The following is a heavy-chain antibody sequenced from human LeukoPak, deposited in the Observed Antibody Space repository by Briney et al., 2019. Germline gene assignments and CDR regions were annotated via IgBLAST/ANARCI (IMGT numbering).Heavy chain of an antibody. V-gene: IGHV3-23*01. D-gene: IGHD1-26*01. Sequence: GGSLRRSCAASGFTFSNYAMSWVRQAPGKGLGWVSGISGSGGSTYYADSVKGRSTISRDNAVDSLYLQMNSLRAEDTAVYYCARGVGAIINPFDYWGQGTLVTVSS. CDR2: ISGSGGST. CDR1: GFTFSNYA. J-gene: IGHJ4*02. CDR3: ARGVGAIINPFDY.